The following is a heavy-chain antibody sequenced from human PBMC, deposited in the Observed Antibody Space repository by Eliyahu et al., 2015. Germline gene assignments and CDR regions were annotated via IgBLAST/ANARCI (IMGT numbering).Heavy chain of an antibody. CDR2: ISWNSGVI. J-gene: IGHJ3*02. D-gene: IGHD6-13*01. CDR3: TKAHRRQSGWSKMDAFDI. V-gene: IGHV3-9*01. Sequence: EVQLVXSGGGLVQPGRSLRLSCAAXGFPFDDYXMHWVRQGPGKGLEWVSGISWNSGVIIYADSVKGRFTISRDNAKNSLYLQMNSLRAEDTALYYCTKAHRRQSGWSKMDAFDIWGQGTMVTVSS. CDR1: GFPFDDYX.